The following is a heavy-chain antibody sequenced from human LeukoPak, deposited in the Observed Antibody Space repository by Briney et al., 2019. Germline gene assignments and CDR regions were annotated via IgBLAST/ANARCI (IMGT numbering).Heavy chain of an antibody. CDR2: ISASGGST. V-gene: IGHV3-23*01. CDR3: ANGYYESSGYTFEY. CDR1: GLTFSSHD. J-gene: IGHJ4*02. Sequence: PGGSLRLSCAVSGLTFSSHDMSCVRQAPGKGLEWVSGISASGGSTYYADSVKGRFTIARDNSKNTLYLQMNNLRAEDTAVYYCANGYYESSGYTFEYWGQGTLVTVSS. D-gene: IGHD3-22*01.